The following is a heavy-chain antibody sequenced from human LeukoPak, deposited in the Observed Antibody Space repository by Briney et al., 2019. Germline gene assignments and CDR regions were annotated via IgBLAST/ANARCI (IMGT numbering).Heavy chain of an antibody. D-gene: IGHD3-9*01. CDR1: GYTFTSYD. V-gene: IGHV1-8*01. Sequence: ASVKVSCKASGYTFTSYDINWVRQATGQGLEWMGWMNPNSGNTGYAQKFQGRVTMTRNTSISTAYMELSSLRSEDTAVYYCARGVLRYFDWSTGGMDVWGQGTTVTVSS. J-gene: IGHJ6*02. CDR2: MNPNSGNT. CDR3: ARGVLRYFDWSTGGMDV.